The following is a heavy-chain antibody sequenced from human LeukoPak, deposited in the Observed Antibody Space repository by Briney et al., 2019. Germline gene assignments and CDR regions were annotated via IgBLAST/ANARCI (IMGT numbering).Heavy chain of an antibody. D-gene: IGHD6-13*01. J-gene: IGHJ4*02. CDR3: ASGTGSSSWYVGYYY. CDR2: IIPIFGTA. V-gene: IGHV1-69*13. CDR1: GGTFSSYA. Sequence: GASVKVSCKASGGTFSSYAISWVRQAPGQGLEWVGGIIPIFGTANYAQKFQGRVTITADESTSTAYMELSSLRSEDTAVYYCASGTGSSSWYVGYYYWGQGTLVTVSS.